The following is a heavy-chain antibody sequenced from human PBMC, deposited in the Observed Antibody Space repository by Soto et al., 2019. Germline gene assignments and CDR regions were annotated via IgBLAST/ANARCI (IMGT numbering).Heavy chain of an antibody. CDR2: IYWDGDK. V-gene: IGHV2-5*02. Sequence: QITLKESGPTLVKPTQTLTLTCTFSGFSLSTSGVGVGWIRQPPGKALEWLALIYWDGDKRYSPSLKSRLTITKDTSRNQVVLTMTNMDPVDTAAYYCAHRRSCSWYFDYWGQGTLVTVSS. CDR1: GFSLSTSGVG. J-gene: IGHJ4*02. CDR3: AHRRSCSWYFDY. D-gene: IGHD6-13*01.